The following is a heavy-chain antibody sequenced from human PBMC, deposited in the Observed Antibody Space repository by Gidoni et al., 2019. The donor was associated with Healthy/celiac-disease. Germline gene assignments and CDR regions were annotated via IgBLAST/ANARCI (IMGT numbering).Heavy chain of an antibody. J-gene: IGHJ6*02. CDR2: ISPGDSDT. CDR3: ARSYCSGGSCYDGMDV. V-gene: IGHV5-51*03. Sequence: EVQLVQSGAEGKKPGESLKISCKGSGYSLTSYWIGWVRQMPGKGLEWMGVISPGDSDTRYSPSFQGQVTISAVKSISTAYLQWSSLKASDTAMYYCARSYCSGGSCYDGMDVWSQGTTVTVSS. D-gene: IGHD2-15*01. CDR1: GYSLTSYW.